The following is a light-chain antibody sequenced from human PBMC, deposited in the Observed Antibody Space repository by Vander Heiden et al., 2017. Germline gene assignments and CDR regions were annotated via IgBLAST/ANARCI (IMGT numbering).Light chain of an antibody. V-gene: IGLV3-21*02. Sequence: SYVLTQPPSVSVAPGQTARLTCGVNNIGSKPVPWYQPKPGHAPVLVVNDDSDRPSGIPERFSGSNSGNTATLTISRVEAGDEADYYCQVWDSSSEHRVFGGGTKLTVL. CDR2: DDS. CDR3: QVWDSSSEHRV. J-gene: IGLJ3*02. CDR1: NIGSKP.